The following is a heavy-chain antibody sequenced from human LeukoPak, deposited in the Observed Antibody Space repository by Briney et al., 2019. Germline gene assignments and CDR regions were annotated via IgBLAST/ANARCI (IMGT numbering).Heavy chain of an antibody. D-gene: IGHD2-2*01. CDR1: GYTFTSYD. J-gene: IGHJ6*02. CDR2: MNPNSGNT. Sequence: ASVKVSCKASGYTFTSYDINWVRQATGQGLEWMGWMNPNSGNTGYAQKFQGRVTITRNTSISTAYMELSSLRSEDTAVYYCARGREYQLLISMDVWGQGTTVTVSS. CDR3: ARGREYQLLISMDV. V-gene: IGHV1-8*01.